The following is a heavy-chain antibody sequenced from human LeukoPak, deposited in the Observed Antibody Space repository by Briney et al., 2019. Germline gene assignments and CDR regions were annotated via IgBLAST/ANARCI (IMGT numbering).Heavy chain of an antibody. CDR2: ISSTDSFI. CDR3: ARVTGVVRGSSDH. V-gene: IGHV3-11*04. J-gene: IGHJ4*02. Sequence: GGSLRLSCAASGFSFSDHYMSWIRQAPGKGLEWVSSISSTDSFIYYADSVRGRFTISRDNAKSSLYLQMNSLRAEDTAVYYCARVTGVVRGSSDHWGQGTLVTVSS. CDR1: GFSFSDHY. D-gene: IGHD3-10*01.